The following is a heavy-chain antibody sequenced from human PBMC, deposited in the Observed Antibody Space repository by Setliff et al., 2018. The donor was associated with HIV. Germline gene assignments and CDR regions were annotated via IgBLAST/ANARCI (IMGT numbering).Heavy chain of an antibody. D-gene: IGHD3-16*01. CDR2: IDWSGDKT. V-gene: IGHV3-43D*03. CDR3: AKTTGSVLGTYYFDY. CDR1: GFTFDDYA. J-gene: IGHJ4*02. Sequence: GGSLRLSCTASGFTFDDYAMYWVRQVPGKGLEWVSLIDWSGDKTYYADSVNGRFTISRDNSKETLFLQMHSLRPEDTALYYCAKTTGSVLGTYYFDYWGQGTLVTVSS.